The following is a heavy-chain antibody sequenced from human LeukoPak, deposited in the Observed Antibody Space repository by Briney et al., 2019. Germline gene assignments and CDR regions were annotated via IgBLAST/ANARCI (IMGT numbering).Heavy chain of an antibody. V-gene: IGHV4-39*07. D-gene: IGHD3-9*01. CDR3: ARGGYDILTGYYKGFDY. J-gene: IGHJ4*02. CDR1: GGSISSSSYY. CDR2: IYYSGST. Sequence: PSETLSLTCTVSGGSISSSSYYWGWIRQPPGKGLEWIGSIYYSGSTYYNPSLKSRVTISVDTSKNQFSLKLSSVTAADTAVYYCARGGYDILTGYYKGFDYWGQGTLVTVSS.